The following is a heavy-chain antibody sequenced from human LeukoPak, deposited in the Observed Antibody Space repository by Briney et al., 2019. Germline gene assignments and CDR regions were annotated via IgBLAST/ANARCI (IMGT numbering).Heavy chain of an antibody. D-gene: IGHD6-13*01. V-gene: IGHV1-69*13. CDR3: ARDPLAAAYFDY. CDR1: GGTFSSYA. J-gene: IGHJ4*02. CDR2: IIPIFGTA. Sequence: SVKVSCKASGGTFSSYAISWVRQAPGQGLEWMGGIIPIFGTANYAQKFQGRVTITADESTSTAYMELSSLRSEDTAVYYCARDPLAAAYFDYWGQGTLVTVSS.